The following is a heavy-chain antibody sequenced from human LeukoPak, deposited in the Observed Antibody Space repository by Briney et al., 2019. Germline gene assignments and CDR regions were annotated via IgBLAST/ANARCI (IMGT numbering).Heavy chain of an antibody. CDR2: ISDSGGST. J-gene: IGHJ4*02. CDR1: GFTFSRNA. D-gene: IGHD5-24*01. CDR3: ATGEEMATIGVWQNYFDY. V-gene: IGHV3-23*01. Sequence: QPGGSLRLSCAASGFTFSRNAMRWVRQAPGKGLEWVSAISDSGGSTYYADSVKGRFTISRDNSKNTLYLQMNSLRTEDTAVYYCATGEEMATIGVWQNYFDYWGQGTLVTVSS.